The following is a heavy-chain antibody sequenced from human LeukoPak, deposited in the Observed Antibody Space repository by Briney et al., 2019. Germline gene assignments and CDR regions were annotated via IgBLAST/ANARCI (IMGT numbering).Heavy chain of an antibody. CDR2: IRSKAYGGTT. CDR1: GFTFGDYA. D-gene: IGHD3-22*01. V-gene: IGHV3-49*03. CDR3: TRDLGHYDSSGLEPFDY. J-gene: IGHJ4*02. Sequence: GRSLRLSCTASGFTFGDYAMSWFRQAPGKGLEWVGFIRSKAYGGTTEYAASVKGRFTISRDDSKSIAYLQMNSLKTEDTAVYYCTRDLGHYDSSGLEPFDYWGQGTLVTVSS.